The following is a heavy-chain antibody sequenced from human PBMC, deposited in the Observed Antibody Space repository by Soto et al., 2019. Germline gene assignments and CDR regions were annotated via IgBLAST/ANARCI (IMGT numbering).Heavy chain of an antibody. CDR1: GASINDNDYY. J-gene: IGHJ2*01. CDR2: VYYSGTT. V-gene: IGHV4-30-4*01. Sequence: SETLSLTCTVSGASINDNDYYWSWIRQTPGKGLEWIGYVYYSGTTDYLPSLKSRLSMSIDKSRNQFTLRLNSVTAADTATYYCARMSYFYYKWYLDLWGRGTLVTVYS. CDR3: ARMSYFYYKWYLDL. D-gene: IGHD3-10*01.